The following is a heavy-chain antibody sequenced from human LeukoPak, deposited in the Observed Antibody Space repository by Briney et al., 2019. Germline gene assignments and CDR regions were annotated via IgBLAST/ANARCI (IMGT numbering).Heavy chain of an antibody. V-gene: IGHV4-34*01. D-gene: IGHD3-22*01. CDR1: GGSFSGYY. Sequence: SETLSLTCAVYGGSFSGYYWSWIRQPPGKGLEWIGEINHSGSTHYNPSLKSRVTISVDTSKNQFSPKLSSATAADTAVYYCARGDSSGYRYWGQGTLVTVSS. J-gene: IGHJ4*02. CDR2: INHSGST. CDR3: ARGDSSGYRY.